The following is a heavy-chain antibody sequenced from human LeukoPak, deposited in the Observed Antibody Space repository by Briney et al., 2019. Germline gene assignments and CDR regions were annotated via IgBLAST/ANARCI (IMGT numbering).Heavy chain of an antibody. D-gene: IGHD2-21*01. CDR3: ATYILNAGDSNWYDR. V-gene: IGHV3-7*01. Sequence: GGPLRLSCAASGFTFSNYWMNWVRQAPGKGLEWVANVNRDGGEKYYMDSVKGRFTISRDNTQNSLYLHMSSLRADDTAVYYCATYILNAGDSNWYDRWGQGTLVTVSS. CDR1: GFTFSNYW. CDR2: VNRDGGEK. J-gene: IGHJ5*02.